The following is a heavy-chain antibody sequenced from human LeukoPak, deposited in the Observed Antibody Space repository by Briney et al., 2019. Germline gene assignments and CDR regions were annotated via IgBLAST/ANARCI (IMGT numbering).Heavy chain of an antibody. CDR2: INPNSGGT. CDR3: ARVMVGVRGLHFDD. D-gene: IGHD3-10*01. CDR1: GYTFTGYY. J-gene: IGHJ4*02. V-gene: IGHV1-2*02. Sequence: ASVKVSCKASGYTFTGYYMHWVRQAPGQGLDWVGWINPNSGGTNYAQKLQGRVTMTTDTSTSTAYMELRSLRSDDTAVYYCARVMVGVRGLHFDDWGQGTLVTVSS.